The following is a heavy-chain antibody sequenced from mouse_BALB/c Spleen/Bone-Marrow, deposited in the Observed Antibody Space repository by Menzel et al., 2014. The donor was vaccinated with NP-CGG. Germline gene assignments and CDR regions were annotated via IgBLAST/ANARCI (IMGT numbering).Heavy chain of an antibody. CDR2: IYPGDGDT. V-gene: IGHV1-82*01. CDR1: GYAFSSSW. CDR3: ARDYYGSSFDY. D-gene: IGHD1-1*01. J-gene: IGHJ2*01. Sequence: VQLQQSGPELVKPGASVKISCKASGYAFSSSWMNWVKQRPGQGLEWIGRIYPGDGDTNYNGKFKGKATLTADKSSSTAHMQFSSLTSVDSAVYFCARDYYGSSFDYWGQGTTLTVSS.